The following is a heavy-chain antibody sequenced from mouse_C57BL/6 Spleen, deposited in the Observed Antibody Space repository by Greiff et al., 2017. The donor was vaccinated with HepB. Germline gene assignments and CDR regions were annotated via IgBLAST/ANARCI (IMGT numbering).Heavy chain of an antibody. V-gene: IGHV5-6*01. Sequence: EVQGVESGGDLVKPGGSLKLSCAASGFTFSSYGMSWVRQTPDKRLEWVATISSGGSYTYYPDSVKGRFTISRDNAKNTLYLQMSSLKSEDTAMYYWARQFITTVYYFDYWGQGTTLTVSS. D-gene: IGHD1-1*01. CDR1: GFTFSSYG. CDR3: ARQFITTVYYFDY. J-gene: IGHJ2*01. CDR2: ISSGGSYT.